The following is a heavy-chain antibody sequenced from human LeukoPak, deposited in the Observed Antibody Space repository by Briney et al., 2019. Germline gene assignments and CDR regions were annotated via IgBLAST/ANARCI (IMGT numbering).Heavy chain of an antibody. CDR2: ITNSGGGT. CDR3: AKDDVHIFDY. V-gene: IGHV3-23*01. CDR1: GFTFTRSA. Sequence: GGSLRLSCAASGFTFTRSAMGWVRQAPGKGLEWVSCITNSGGGTYYADSVKGRFTISRDNSKNTLYLQMNSLRAEDTAVYYCAKDDVHIFDYWGQGTLVTVSS. D-gene: IGHD2-21*01. J-gene: IGHJ4*02.